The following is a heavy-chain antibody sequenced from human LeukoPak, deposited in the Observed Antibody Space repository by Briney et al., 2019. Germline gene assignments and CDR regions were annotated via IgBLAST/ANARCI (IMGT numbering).Heavy chain of an antibody. CDR3: AIGPVKSITIFGVVMGGAFDI. J-gene: IGHJ3*02. D-gene: IGHD3-3*01. CDR2: ISGSGGST. CDR1: GFTFSSCA. V-gene: IGHV3-23*01. Sequence: GGSLRLSCAASGFTFSSCAVSWVRQAPGKGLEWVSAISGSGGSTYYADSVKGRFTISRDNSKNTLYLQMNSLRAEDTAVYYCAIGPVKSITIFGVVMGGAFDIWGQGTMVTVSS.